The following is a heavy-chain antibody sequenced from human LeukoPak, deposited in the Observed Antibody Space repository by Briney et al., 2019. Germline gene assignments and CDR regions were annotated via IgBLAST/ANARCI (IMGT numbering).Heavy chain of an antibody. D-gene: IGHD1-26*01. J-gene: IGHJ4*02. CDR1: GYSFTGQF. CDR2: INTNSGET. CDR3: ARALVGATGY. Sequence: ASVKVSCKASGYSFTGQFMHWVRQAPGQGLEWMGWINTNSGETKYVQKFEGRFTISRDNSKNTLYLQMNSLRAEDTAVYYCARALVGATGYWGQGTLVTVSS. V-gene: IGHV1-2*02.